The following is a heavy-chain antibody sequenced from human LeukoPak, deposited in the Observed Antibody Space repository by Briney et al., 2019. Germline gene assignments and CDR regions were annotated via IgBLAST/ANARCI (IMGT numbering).Heavy chain of an antibody. CDR3: ARRYNWNYDRFDP. CDR1: GFTFTSYG. V-gene: IGHV1-18*01. J-gene: IGHJ5*02. CDR2: ISAYNGNT. Sequence: GGSLRLSCAASGFTFTSYGISWVRQAPGQGLEWMGWISAYNGNTNYAQKLQGRVTMTTDTSTSTAYMELRSLRSDDTAVYYCARRYNWNYDRFDPWGQGTLVTVSS. D-gene: IGHD1-7*01.